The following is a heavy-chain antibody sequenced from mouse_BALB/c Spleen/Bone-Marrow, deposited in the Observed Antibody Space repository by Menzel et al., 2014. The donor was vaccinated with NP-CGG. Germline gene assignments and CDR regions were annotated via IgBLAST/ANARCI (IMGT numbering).Heavy chain of an antibody. D-gene: IGHD2-4*01. CDR2: IWGDGST. CDR3: ARALYDYDDLYCAMDY. CDR1: GFSLTGYG. V-gene: IGHV2-6-7*01. J-gene: IGHJ4*01. Sequence: VKLMESGPGLVAPSQSLSITCTVSGFSLTGYGVNWVRQPPGKGLEWPGMIWGDGSTDYNSALKSRLSISKDNSKSQVFLKMNSLQTDDTARYYCARALYDYDDLYCAMDYWGQGTSVTVSS.